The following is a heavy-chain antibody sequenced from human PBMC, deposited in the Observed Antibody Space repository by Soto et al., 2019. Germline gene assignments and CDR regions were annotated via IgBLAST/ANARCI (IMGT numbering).Heavy chain of an antibody. CDR2: ISDSSSTI. J-gene: IGHJ4*02. V-gene: IGHV3-48*01. CDR1: GFTFSTYN. CDR3: ARDDYPYYDDSSGYHFDY. D-gene: IGHD3-22*01. Sequence: GSLRLSCAASGFTFSTYNMNWVRQAPGKGLEWVSYISDSSSTIHYADSVKGRFTISRDNAKNSLYLQMNSLRAEDTAVYYCARDDYPYYDDSSGYHFDYWGQGP.